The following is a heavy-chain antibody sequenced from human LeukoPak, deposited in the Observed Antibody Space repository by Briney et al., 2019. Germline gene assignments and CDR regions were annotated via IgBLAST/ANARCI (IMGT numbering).Heavy chain of an antibody. CDR2: IHTSGST. V-gene: IGHV4-4*07. D-gene: IGHD1-14*01. Sequence: NPSETLSLTCTVSGGSISSYFCTWIRQPAGKGLEWIGRIHTSGSTNYNSSLKSRVTMSVDTSKNQFSLKLSSVTAADTAVYYCARDPEGHGNYFDYWGQGALVTVSS. CDR1: GGSISSYF. J-gene: IGHJ4*02. CDR3: ARDPEGHGNYFDY.